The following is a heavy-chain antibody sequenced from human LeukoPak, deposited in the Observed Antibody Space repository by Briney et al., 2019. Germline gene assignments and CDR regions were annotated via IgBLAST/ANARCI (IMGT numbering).Heavy chain of an antibody. V-gene: IGHV3-66*01. CDR2: IYSGGTT. CDR1: GFTVSTNY. J-gene: IGHJ4*02. Sequence: GGSLRLSCAASGFTVSTNYISWVRQAPGKGLEWVSVIYSGGTTYYADSVKGRFTISRDNSKNTVYLQMDSLRAEDTAVYYCAKMSGGFFITYYFDYWGQGTLVTVSS. CDR3: AKMSGGFFITYYFDY. D-gene: IGHD2-15*01.